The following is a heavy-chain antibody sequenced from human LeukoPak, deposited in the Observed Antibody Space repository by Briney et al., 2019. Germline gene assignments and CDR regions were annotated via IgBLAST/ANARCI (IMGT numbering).Heavy chain of an antibody. CDR3: AKKVVTNARSWFDP. J-gene: IGHJ5*02. Sequence: GGSLRLSCAASGFTFSSYGMSWVRQAPGKGLEWVSSITSSSTYIHYADSVKGRFTISRGNAKNSLYLQMNSLRAEDTAVYYCAKKVVTNARSWFDPWGQGTLVTVSS. V-gene: IGHV3-21*04. CDR1: GFTFSSYG. D-gene: IGHD2-8*01. CDR2: ITSSSTYI.